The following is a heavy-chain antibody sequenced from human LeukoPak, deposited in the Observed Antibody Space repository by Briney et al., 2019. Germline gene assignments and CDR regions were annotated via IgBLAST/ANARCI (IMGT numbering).Heavy chain of an antibody. CDR3: ARDSRRGGYDPVGY. CDR1: GGSISSGDYY. V-gene: IGHV4-30-4*01. Sequence: SETLSLTCTVSGGSISSGDYYWSWIRQPPGKGLEWIEYIYYSGSTYYNPSLKSRVTISVDTSKNQFSLKLSSVTAADTAVYYCARDSRRGGYDPVGYWGQGTLVTVSS. D-gene: IGHD5-12*01. J-gene: IGHJ4*02. CDR2: IYYSGST.